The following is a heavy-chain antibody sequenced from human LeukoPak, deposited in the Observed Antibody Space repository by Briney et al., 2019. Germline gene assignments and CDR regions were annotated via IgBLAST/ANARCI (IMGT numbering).Heavy chain of an antibody. D-gene: IGHD4-17*01. CDR2: INHSGST. CDR1: GGSISSSSYY. CDR3: ARETDYGESYFDY. Sequence: SETLSLTCTASGGSISSSSYYWSWIRQPPGKGLEWIGEINHSGSTNYNPSLKSRVTISVDTSKNQFSLKLSSVTAADTAVYYCARETDYGESYFDYWGQGTLVTVSS. J-gene: IGHJ4*02. V-gene: IGHV4-39*07.